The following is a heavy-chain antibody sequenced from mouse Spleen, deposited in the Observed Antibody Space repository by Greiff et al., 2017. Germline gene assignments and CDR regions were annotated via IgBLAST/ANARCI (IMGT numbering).Heavy chain of an antibody. D-gene: IGHD2-3*01. J-gene: IGHJ2*01. V-gene: IGHV5-17*01. CDR3: ARDGYYVGSFFDY. CDR1: GFTFSDYG. CDR2: ISSGSSTI. Sequence: DVHLVESGGGLVKPGGSLKLSCAASGFTFSDYGMHWVRQAPEKGLEWVAYISSGSSTIYYADTVKGRFTISRDNAKNTLFLQMTSLRSEDTAMYYCARDGYYVGSFFDYWGQGTTLTVSS.